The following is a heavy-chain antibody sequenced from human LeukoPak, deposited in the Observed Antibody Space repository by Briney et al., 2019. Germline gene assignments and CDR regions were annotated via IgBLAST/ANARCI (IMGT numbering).Heavy chain of an antibody. CDR3: ARDYCSGGSCCDFDY. Sequence: GRSLRLSCAASGFTFSSYGMHWVRQAPGKGLEWVAVIWYDGSNKYYADSVKGRFTISRDNSKNTLYLQMNSLRAEDTAVYYCARDYCSGGSCCDFDYWGQGTLVTVSS. V-gene: IGHV3-33*01. CDR2: IWYDGSNK. CDR1: GFTFSSYG. D-gene: IGHD2-15*01. J-gene: IGHJ4*02.